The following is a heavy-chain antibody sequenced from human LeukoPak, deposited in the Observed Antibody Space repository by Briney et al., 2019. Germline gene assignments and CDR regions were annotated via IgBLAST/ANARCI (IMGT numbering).Heavy chain of an antibody. CDR2: IYYSGST. D-gene: IGHD1-1*01. J-gene: IGHJ4*02. Sequence: PSETLSLTCTVSGGSISSYYWSWIRQPPGKGLEWIGYIYYSGSTNYNPSLKSRVTISVDTSKNQFSLKLGSVTAADTAVYYCARRTRGTGMIDYWGQGTLVTVSS. CDR3: ARRTRGTGMIDY. CDR1: GGSISSYY. V-gene: IGHV4-59*08.